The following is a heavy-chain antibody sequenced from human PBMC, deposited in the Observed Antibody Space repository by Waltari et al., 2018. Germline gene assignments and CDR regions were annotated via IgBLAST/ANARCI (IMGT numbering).Heavy chain of an antibody. J-gene: IGHJ4*02. V-gene: IGHV4-34*01. CDR1: GGSFSGYY. D-gene: IGHD4-4*01. Sequence: QVQLQQWGAGLLKPSETLSLTCAVYGGSFSGYYWSWIRQPPGKGLEWIGEINHSGSTNYNPSLNSRVTISVDTSKNQFSLKLSSVTAADTAVYYCARGSVTPFDYWGQGTLVTVSS. CDR3: ARGSVTPFDY. CDR2: INHSGST.